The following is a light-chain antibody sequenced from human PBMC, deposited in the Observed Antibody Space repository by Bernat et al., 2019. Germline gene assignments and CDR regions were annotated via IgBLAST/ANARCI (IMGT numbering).Light chain of an antibody. CDR1: ALPKKY. CDR3: YSTDSSGTRNWV. Sequence: SYELTQPPSVSVSPGQTARITCSGDALPKKYAYWYQQKSGQAPVLVIYEDSKRTSGIPERFSGSSSGTMATLTISGAQVEDEADYYCYSTDSSGTRNWVFGGGTKLSVL. V-gene: IGLV3-10*01. J-gene: IGLJ3*02. CDR2: EDS.